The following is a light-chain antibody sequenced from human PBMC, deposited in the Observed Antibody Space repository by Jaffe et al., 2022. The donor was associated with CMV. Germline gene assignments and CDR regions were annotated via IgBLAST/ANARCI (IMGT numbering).Light chain of an antibody. CDR1: QSVSSNY. J-gene: IGKJ1*01. CDR2: GAS. V-gene: IGKV3-20*01. CDR3: QQLGT. Sequence: EIVLTQSPDTLSLSPGERATLSCRASQSVSSNYLTWYQQKPGQAPRPLIFGASGRATGIPDRFSASGSGTDFTLTIRRLEPEDFAVYYCQQLGTFGQGTKLEIK.